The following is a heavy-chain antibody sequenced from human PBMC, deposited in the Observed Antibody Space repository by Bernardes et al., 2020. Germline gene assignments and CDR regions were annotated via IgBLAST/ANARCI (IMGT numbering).Heavy chain of an antibody. CDR1: GFTFSDYH. D-gene: IGHD6-6*01. Sequence: GGSLRLSCAASGFTFSDYHMDWVQKAPGMGPEWVGRVRDKPNSYTTEYAASVKGRFTISRDDSKNSLYLQMNSLKTEDTAVYYCARVYSSSSPLDHWGQGTLVTVSS. J-gene: IGHJ4*02. CDR2: VRDKPNSYTT. V-gene: IGHV3-72*01. CDR3: ARVYSSSSPLDH.